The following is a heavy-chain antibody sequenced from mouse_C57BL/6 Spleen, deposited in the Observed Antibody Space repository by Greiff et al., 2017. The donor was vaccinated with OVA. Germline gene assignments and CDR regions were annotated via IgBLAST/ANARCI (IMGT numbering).Heavy chain of an antibody. CDR3: ARTLYGSSYCYFDY. CDR1: GYTFTDYY. CDR2: INPNNGGT. V-gene: IGHV1-26*01. Sequence: QLQQSGPELVKPGASVKISCKASGYTFTDYYMNWVKQSHGKSLEWIGDINPNNGGTSYNQKFKGKATLTVDKSSSTAYMELRSLTSEDSAVYYCARTLYGSSYCYFDYWGQGTTLTVSS. D-gene: IGHD1-1*01. J-gene: IGHJ2*01.